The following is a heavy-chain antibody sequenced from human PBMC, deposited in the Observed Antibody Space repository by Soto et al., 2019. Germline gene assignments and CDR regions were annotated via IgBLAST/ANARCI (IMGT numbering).Heavy chain of an antibody. D-gene: IGHD3-9*01. CDR2: IYWDDDK. J-gene: IGHJ5*02. V-gene: IGHV2-5*02. CDR1: GFSLSSSGVG. CDR3: EHKSALRYGEGTRAHWFHP. Sequence: AGPTRVSPTQTLTLTGTLSGFSLSSSGVGVGWIRQPPVKALEWRALIYWDDDKRYSPSLKSRLTITKDTSKNQVVLTMTNMDPVDTATYYCEHKSALRYGEGTRAHWFHPWGQGTLVTVSS.